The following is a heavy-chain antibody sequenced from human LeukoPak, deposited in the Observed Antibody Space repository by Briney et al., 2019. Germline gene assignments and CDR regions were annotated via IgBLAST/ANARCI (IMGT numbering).Heavy chain of an antibody. Sequence: PGGSLRLSCAVSGFTFSSYGMHWVRQAPGKGLEWVAVISYDGSNKYYADSVKGRFTISRDNSKNTLYLQMNSLRAEDTAVYYCAKVGYYDYRIDYWGQGTLVTVSS. CDR2: ISYDGSNK. J-gene: IGHJ4*02. D-gene: IGHD3-3*01. CDR1: GFTFSSYG. V-gene: IGHV3-30*18. CDR3: AKVGYYDYRIDY.